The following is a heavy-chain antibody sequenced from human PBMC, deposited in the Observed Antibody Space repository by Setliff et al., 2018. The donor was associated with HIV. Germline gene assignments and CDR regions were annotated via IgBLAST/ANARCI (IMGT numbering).Heavy chain of an antibody. J-gene: IGHJ4*02. CDR3: ARMYSASDN. V-gene: IGHV5-51*01. CDR2: IYPGDSDT. D-gene: IGHD5-12*01. CDR1: GYSFTSYW. Sequence: PGESLKISCKGSGYSFTSYWIGWVRQMPGKGLEWMGIIYPGDSDTRYSPSFQGRVIISADKSINTVYLQWSSLEASDTAMYYCARMYSASDNWGQGTLVTVSS.